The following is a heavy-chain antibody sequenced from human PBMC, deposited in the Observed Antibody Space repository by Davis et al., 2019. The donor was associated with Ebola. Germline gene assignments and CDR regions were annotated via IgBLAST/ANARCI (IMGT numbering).Heavy chain of an antibody. CDR3: ARGGVTGWYEGYFQH. J-gene: IGHJ1*01. V-gene: IGHV4-34*01. CDR2: INHSGST. D-gene: IGHD6-19*01. Sequence: PSETLSLTCAVYGGSFSGYYWSWIRQPPGKGLEWIGEINHSGSTNYNPSLKSRVTISVETSKNQFSLKLSSVTAADTAVYSCARGGVTGWYEGYFQHWGQGTLVSVSS. CDR1: GGSFSGYY.